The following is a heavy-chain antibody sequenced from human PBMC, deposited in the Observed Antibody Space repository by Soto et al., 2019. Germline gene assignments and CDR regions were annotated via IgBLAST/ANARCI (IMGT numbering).Heavy chain of an antibody. Sequence: GGSLRLSCAASGFPFDAHGMAWVRQSPGKGLQWVSSINVSGALTYYIESVKGRFTISRDNSEHTLYLQMNSLRAEDTAVYYCARESEDLTSNFDYWGQGTLVTVSS. CDR3: ARESEDLTSNFDY. J-gene: IGHJ4*02. CDR2: INVSGALT. V-gene: IGHV3-23*01. CDR1: GFPFDAHG.